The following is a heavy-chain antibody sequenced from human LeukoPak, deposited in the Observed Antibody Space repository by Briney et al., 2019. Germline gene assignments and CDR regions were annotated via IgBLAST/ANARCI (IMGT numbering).Heavy chain of an antibody. Sequence: SVKVSCKAPGDTFGSYAISWVRQAHGQGLEWMGRTIPILGIAKYAQKFQGRLTITADTSTSTADMQLTNLRSDDTAVYYCASQFLLPFDYWGRGTLVTVSS. J-gene: IGHJ4*02. CDR1: GDTFGSYA. D-gene: IGHD3-22*01. CDR3: ASQFLLPFDY. CDR2: TIPILGIA. V-gene: IGHV1-69*04.